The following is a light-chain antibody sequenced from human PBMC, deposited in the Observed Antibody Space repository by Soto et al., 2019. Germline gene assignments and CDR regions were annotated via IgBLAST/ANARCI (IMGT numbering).Light chain of an antibody. CDR1: QSFTDW. V-gene: IGKV1-5*03. J-gene: IGKJ2*01. CDR2: MAS. Sequence: DIHMTQSPSTLSASVGDRVTLTCRASQSFTDWLAWYQQRPGKGPKLLVYMASRLESGVPSWFSVRGSGSESTLSDKTELPAHLGNNHSQQYYSCPHDFGEGTKLEIK. CDR3: QQYYSCPHD.